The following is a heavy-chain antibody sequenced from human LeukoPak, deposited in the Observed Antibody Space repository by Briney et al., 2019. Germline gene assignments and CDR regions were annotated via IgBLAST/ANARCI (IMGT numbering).Heavy chain of an antibody. CDR1: GYFISSGYY. J-gene: IGHJ4*02. D-gene: IGHD3-22*01. Sequence: SETLSLTCTVSGYFISSGYYWGWIRQPPGKGLEWIGNIYHSGSTYYNPSLKSRVTISVDTSKNQFSLKLRSVTAADTAVYYCARVGYDSSDYWGQGTLVTVSS. CDR3: ARVGYDSSDY. CDR2: IYHSGST. V-gene: IGHV4-38-2*02.